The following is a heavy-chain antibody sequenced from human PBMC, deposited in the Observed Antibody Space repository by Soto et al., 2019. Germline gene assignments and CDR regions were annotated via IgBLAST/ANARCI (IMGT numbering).Heavy chain of an antibody. V-gene: IGHV3-11*06. CDR3: ATPPNYYGMDV. Sequence: GGSLRLSCAASGFTFSDYYMSWIRQAPGKGLEWVSYISSSSSYTNYADSVKGRFTISRDNAKNSLYLQMNSLRAEDTAVYYCATPPNYYGMDVWGQGTTVTVSS. CDR2: ISSSSSYT. CDR1: GFTFSDYY. J-gene: IGHJ6*02.